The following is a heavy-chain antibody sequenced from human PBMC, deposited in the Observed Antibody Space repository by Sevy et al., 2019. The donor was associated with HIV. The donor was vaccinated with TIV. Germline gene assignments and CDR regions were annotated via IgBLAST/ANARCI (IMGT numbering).Heavy chain of an antibody. CDR3: ARGRKTTQEWLEELDYYYGMDV. Sequence: GGSLRLSCAASGFTFSSYSMNWVRQAPGKGLEWVSYISSSSSTIYYADSVRGRFTISRDNSKSTLYVQLNSLRAEDTAVYYCARGRKTTQEWLEELDYYYGMDVWGQGTSVTVS. D-gene: IGHD2-8*01. V-gene: IGHV3-48*01. CDR2: ISSSSSTI. CDR1: GFTFSSYS. J-gene: IGHJ6*02.